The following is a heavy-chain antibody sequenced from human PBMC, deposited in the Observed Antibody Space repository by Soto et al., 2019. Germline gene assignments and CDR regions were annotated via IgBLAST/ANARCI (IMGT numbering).Heavy chain of an antibody. CDR2: INPSGGST. V-gene: IGHV1-46*03. D-gene: IGHD2-15*01. CDR1: GYTFTSYY. Sequence: QVQLVQSGAEVKKPGASVKVSCKASGYTFTSYYMHWVRQAPGQGLEWMGIINPSGGSTSYAQKYHDMVNVTRDTSTSTDYMYGSNLRYDDTVVYYCARPSGGRFSYGFEIWGQGTMDTVSS. CDR3: ARPSGGRFSYGFEI. J-gene: IGHJ3*02.